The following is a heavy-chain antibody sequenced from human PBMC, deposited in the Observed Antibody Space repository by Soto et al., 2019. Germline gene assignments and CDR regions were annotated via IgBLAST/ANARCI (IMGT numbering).Heavy chain of an antibody. D-gene: IGHD1-26*01. V-gene: IGHV3-9*01. CDR3: AKDIEWETSQDYYYYGMDV. CDR2: ISWNSGSI. CDR1: GFTFDDYA. Sequence: EVQLVESGGGLVQPGRSLRLSCAASGFTFDDYAMHWVRQAPGKGLEWVSGISWNSGSIGYADSVKGRFTISRDNAKNSLYLQMNSLRAEDTVLYYCAKDIEWETSQDYYYYGMDVWGQGTTGTVSS. J-gene: IGHJ6*02.